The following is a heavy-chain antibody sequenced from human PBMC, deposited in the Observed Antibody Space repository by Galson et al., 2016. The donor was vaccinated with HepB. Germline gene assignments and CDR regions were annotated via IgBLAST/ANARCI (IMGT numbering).Heavy chain of an antibody. CDR3: VQGSTAPAV. Sequence: SLRLSCEASGFTFNNYGMTWARQAPGKGLEVVSRTSRHGNSRDYADSVKGRFTISRDNSKNTLSLQMNSLRVEDTAVYYCVQGSTAPAVWGKGTTVIVSS. CDR1: GFTFNNYG. D-gene: IGHD1-26*01. CDR2: TSRHGNSR. J-gene: IGHJ6*04. V-gene: IGHV3-23*01.